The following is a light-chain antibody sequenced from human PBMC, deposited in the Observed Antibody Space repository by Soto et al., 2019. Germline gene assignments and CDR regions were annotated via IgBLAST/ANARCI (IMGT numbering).Light chain of an antibody. CDR3: QQYDSSPPFT. CDR1: QSVSSSY. Sequence: EIVLTQSPGTLSLSPGERATLSCRASQSVSSSYLAWYQQKPGQAPRLLIYGASSRPTGIPDRFSGSGSGTDFSVTISRLEPADFAVYYCQQYDSSPPFTFGPGTKVDI. V-gene: IGKV3-20*01. J-gene: IGKJ3*01. CDR2: GAS.